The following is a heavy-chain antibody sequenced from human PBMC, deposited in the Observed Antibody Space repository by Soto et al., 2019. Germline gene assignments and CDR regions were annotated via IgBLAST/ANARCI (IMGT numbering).Heavy chain of an antibody. CDR3: SPSLDY. CDR2: INQDGSEK. CDR1: GFTFSSYW. V-gene: IGHV3-7*01. J-gene: IGHJ4*02. Sequence: GSLRLSCAASGFTFSSYWMDWVRQAPGKGLEWVANINQDGSEKHYVASVKGRFTISRDNAKNSLYLQMSSLTAEDSALYYCSPSLDYWGQGALVTSPQ.